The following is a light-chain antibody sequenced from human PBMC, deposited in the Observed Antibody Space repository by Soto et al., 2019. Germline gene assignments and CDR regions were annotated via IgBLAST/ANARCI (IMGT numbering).Light chain of an antibody. V-gene: IGKV1-13*02. J-gene: IGKJ4*01. CDR1: QSIGSA. Sequence: AIQLTQSPSSLSASIGDRVTITCRARQSIGSALAWYQQAPGKPPKLLIFDASTFENGVPSRFSGGGSWTDFTLTISSLQPEDFATYYCLLFNTYPQAFGGGTKVEIK. CDR2: DAS. CDR3: LLFNTYPQA.